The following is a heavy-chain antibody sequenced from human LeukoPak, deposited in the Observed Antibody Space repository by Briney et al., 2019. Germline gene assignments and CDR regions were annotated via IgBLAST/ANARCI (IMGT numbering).Heavy chain of an antibody. CDR1: GGSFSGYY. D-gene: IGHD3-3*01. V-gene: IGHV4-34*01. CDR3: ARGRRVLRFLEWSSE. CDR2: INHSGST. J-gene: IGHJ4*02. Sequence: PSETLSLTCAVYGGSFSGYYWSWIRQPPGKGLEWVGEINHSGSTNYNPSLKSRVTISADTSKNQFSLKLNSMTAADTAVYYCARGRRVLRFLEWSSEWSRGTLVTVSS.